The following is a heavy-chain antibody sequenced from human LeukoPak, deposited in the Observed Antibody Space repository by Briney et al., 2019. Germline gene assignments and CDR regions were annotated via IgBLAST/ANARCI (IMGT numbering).Heavy chain of an antibody. CDR3: AKLAMVRGVISQTDCDY. V-gene: IGHV3-30*02. J-gene: IGHJ4*02. D-gene: IGHD3-10*01. CDR1: GFTFSSYG. Sequence: GGSLRLSCAASGFTFSSYGMHWVRQAPGKGLEWVAFIRYDGSNKYYADSVKGRFTISRDNSKNTLYLQMNSLRAEDTAVYYCAKLAMVRGVISQTDCDYWGQGTPVTVSS. CDR2: IRYDGSNK.